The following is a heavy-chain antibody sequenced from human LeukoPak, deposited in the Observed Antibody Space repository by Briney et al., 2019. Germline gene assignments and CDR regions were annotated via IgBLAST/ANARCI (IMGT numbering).Heavy chain of an antibody. J-gene: IGHJ4*02. CDR2: INHSGST. CDR1: GGSFSGYY. CDR3: ARVSGVWLLLLDY. V-gene: IGHV4-34*01. D-gene: IGHD2-15*01. Sequence: SETLSLTCAVYGGSFSGYYWSWIRQPPGKGLEWIGEINHSGSTNYNPSLKSRVTISVDTSKNQFSLKLSSVTAADTAVYYCARVSGVWLLLLDYWGQGALVTVSS.